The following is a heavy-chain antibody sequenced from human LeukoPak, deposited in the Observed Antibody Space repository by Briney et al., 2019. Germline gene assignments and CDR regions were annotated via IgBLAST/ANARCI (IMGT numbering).Heavy chain of an antibody. V-gene: IGHV4-59*08. J-gene: IGHJ6*03. CDR2: IYVTGT. D-gene: IGHD2-8*01. Sequence: SETLSLTCTVSCGSIGTYYCSWVRQSPRAGPEWNGYIYVTGTRYNPCLHSRVTLSVDRSRFQYFLKMTSVTAADKAVYYCARHNGGCIEDMDVWGRGTKVTVSS. CDR1: CGSIGTYY. CDR3: ARHNGGCIEDMDV.